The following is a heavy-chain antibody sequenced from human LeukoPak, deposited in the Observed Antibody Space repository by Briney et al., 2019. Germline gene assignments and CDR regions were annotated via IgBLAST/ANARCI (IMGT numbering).Heavy chain of an antibody. Sequence: GGSLRLSCAASGNYWMHWVRQVPGKGLVWVSHINSDGSWTSYADSVKGRFTISKDNAENTVYLQMNSLRAEDTAVYYCVSFYETYWGRGTLVTVSS. J-gene: IGHJ4*02. CDR1: GNYW. CDR3: VSFYETY. V-gene: IGHV3-74*01. CDR2: INSDGSWT. D-gene: IGHD2/OR15-2a*01.